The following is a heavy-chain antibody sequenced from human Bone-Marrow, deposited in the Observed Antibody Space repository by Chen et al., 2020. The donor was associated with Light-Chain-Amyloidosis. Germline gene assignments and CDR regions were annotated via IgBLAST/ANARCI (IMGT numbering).Heavy chain of an antibody. J-gene: IGHJ4*02. D-gene: IGHD3-10*01. V-gene: IGHV3-7*05. CDR3: ARDRSDSFGIGKFDH. Sequence: EVQLVESGGDWVRPGGSLRLSCVVSGFTFESSWMAWVRQAPGKGLEWVASVKEDGSGTHFLDSVKDRFTVSRDNSRNSLFLQMNSLRGEDTAVYFCARDRSDSFGIGKFDHWGQGTQVTVSS. CDR1: GFTFESSW. CDR2: VKEDGSGT.